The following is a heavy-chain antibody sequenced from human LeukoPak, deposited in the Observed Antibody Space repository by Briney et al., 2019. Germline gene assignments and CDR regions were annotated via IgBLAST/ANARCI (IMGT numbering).Heavy chain of an antibody. CDR2: ITSSSNYI. Sequence: PGGSLRLSCAASGFTFSSYSMNWVRQAPGKGLEWVSSITSSSNYIYYADSVKGRFTISRDNAKNSLYLQMNSLRAEDTAVYYRARGGVYSSRGIDYWGQGTLVTVSS. V-gene: IGHV3-21*01. CDR3: ARGGVYSSRGIDY. J-gene: IGHJ4*02. CDR1: GFTFSSYS. D-gene: IGHD6-13*01.